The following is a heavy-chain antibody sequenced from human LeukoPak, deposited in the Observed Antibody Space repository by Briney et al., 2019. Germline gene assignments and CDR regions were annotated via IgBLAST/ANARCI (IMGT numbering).Heavy chain of an antibody. J-gene: IGHJ4*02. Sequence: PGRSLRLSCAASRFTFSSYAMHWVRQAPGKGLEWVALISLDGSNKYYADSVKGRFTISRDNSKNTLYLQMNSLRAEDTAVYYCARSLDSPGYYSPSDYWGQGTPVTVSS. CDR2: ISLDGSNK. V-gene: IGHV3-30-3*01. D-gene: IGHD3-22*01. CDR1: RFTFSSYA. CDR3: ARSLDSPGYYSPSDY.